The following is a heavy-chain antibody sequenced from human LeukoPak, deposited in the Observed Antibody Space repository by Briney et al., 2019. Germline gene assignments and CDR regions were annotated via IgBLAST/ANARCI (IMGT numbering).Heavy chain of an antibody. CDR2: IYTSGST. CDR1: GGSISSGSYY. CDR3: ARAGDYYDSSGYRY. J-gene: IGHJ4*02. Sequence: SETLSLTCTVSGGSISSGSYYWSWIRQPAGKGLEWIGRIYTSGSTNYNPSLKSRVTISVDTSKNQFSLKLSSVTAADTAVYYCARAGDYYDSSGYRYWGQGTLVTVSS. V-gene: IGHV4-61*02. D-gene: IGHD3-22*01.